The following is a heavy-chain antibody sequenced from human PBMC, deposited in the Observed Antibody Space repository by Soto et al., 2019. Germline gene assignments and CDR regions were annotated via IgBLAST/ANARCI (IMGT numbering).Heavy chain of an antibody. V-gene: IGHV1-18*01. CDR3: ARDEAGYWYNSSDAFDI. CDR2: ISAYNGNT. J-gene: IGHJ3*02. CDR1: GYTFTSYG. D-gene: IGHD3-22*01. Sequence: ASVKVSCKASGYTFTSYGISWVRQAPGQGLEWMGWISAYNGNTNYAQKLQGRVTMTTDTSTSTAYMELRSLRAEDTAVYYCARDEAGYWYNSSDAFDIWGQGTMVTVSS.